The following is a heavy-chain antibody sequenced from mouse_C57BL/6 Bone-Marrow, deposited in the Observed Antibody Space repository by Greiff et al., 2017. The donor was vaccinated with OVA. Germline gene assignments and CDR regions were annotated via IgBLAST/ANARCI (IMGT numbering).Heavy chain of an antibody. CDR2: ISSGSSTI. D-gene: IGHD1-1*01. CDR3: ARPCYYGSSAWFAY. Sequence: EVMLVESGGGLVKPGGSLKLSCAASGFTFSDYGMHWVRQAPETGLEWVAYISSGSSTIYYADKVKGRFTISRDNAKNNLFLQMTSMRSEDTALYYCARPCYYGSSAWFAYWGQGTLVTVSA. CDR1: GFTFSDYG. V-gene: IGHV5-17*01. J-gene: IGHJ3*01.